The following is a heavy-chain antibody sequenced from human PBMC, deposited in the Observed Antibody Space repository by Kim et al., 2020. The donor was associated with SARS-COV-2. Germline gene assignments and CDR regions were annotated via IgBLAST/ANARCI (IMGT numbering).Heavy chain of an antibody. CDR2: IKEDGSEK. CDR3: AREVEFCTSRSCHNWFDP. CDR1: GFTFSSYW. Sequence: GGSLRLSCADSGFTFSSYWMSWVRQTPGKGLEWVANIKEDGSEKYYVDSVKGRFTISRDNAKSSLYLQMNSLRAEDTAVYYCAREVEFCTSRSCHNWFDPWGQGTLVTVSS. V-gene: IGHV3-7*01. D-gene: IGHD2-2*01. J-gene: IGHJ5*02.